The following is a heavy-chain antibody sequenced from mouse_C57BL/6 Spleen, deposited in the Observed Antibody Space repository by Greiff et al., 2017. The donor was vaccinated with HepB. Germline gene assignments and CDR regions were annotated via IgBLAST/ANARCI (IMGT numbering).Heavy chain of an antibody. CDR2: IDPSDSDT. J-gene: IGHJ3*01. CDR1: GYTFTSYW. Sequence: QVQLQQPGAELVRPGSSVKLSCKASGYTFTSYWMHWVKQRPIQGLEWIGNIDPSDSDTHYNQKFKDKATLTVDKSSSTAYMQLSSLTSEDSAVYYCAREEVSWFAYWGQGTLVTVSA. V-gene: IGHV1-52*01. CDR3: AREEVSWFAY.